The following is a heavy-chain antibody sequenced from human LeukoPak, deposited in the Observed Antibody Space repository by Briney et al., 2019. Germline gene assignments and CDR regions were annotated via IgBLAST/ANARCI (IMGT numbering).Heavy chain of an antibody. Sequence: SVKVSCKASGGTFSNYAISWVRQAPGQGLEWMGGIIPIFGTANYAQKFQGRVTITADKSTSTAYMELSSLRSEDTAVYYCASSNGYSSGWYLPITDYWGQGTLVTVSS. V-gene: IGHV1-69*06. CDR1: GGTFSNYA. CDR3: ASSNGYSSGWYLPITDY. CDR2: IIPIFGTA. J-gene: IGHJ4*02. D-gene: IGHD6-19*01.